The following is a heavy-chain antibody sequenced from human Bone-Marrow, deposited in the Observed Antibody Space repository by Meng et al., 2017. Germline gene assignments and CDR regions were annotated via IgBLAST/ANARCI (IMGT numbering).Heavy chain of an antibody. D-gene: IGHD2-8*01. V-gene: IGHV3-23*01. CDR1: GFTFSSYA. CDR3: AKELVSFATGGLDY. CDR2: ISGNGDTT. Sequence: ETLSLTCAASGFTFSSYAMSWVRQAPGKGLEWVSRISGNGDTTNFAAFVKGRFTISRDNSKSTVYMQMNSLRVEDTAIYYCAKELVSFATGGLDYWGRGILVTVSS. J-gene: IGHJ4*02.